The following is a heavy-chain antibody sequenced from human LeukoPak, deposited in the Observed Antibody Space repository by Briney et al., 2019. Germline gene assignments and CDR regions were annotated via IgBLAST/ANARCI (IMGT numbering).Heavy chain of an antibody. CDR3: TRSNDYSNSIFDY. CDR2: IYSGGHT. J-gene: IGHJ4*02. Sequence: GGSLRLSCAASGFTVNNNYMSWVRQAPGKGLEWVSVIYSGGHTYYADSVKGRFTIFRDNSKNTLYLQMNSLKIEDTAVYYCTRSNDYSNSIFDYWGQGILVTVSS. D-gene: IGHD4-11*01. CDR1: GFTVNNNY. V-gene: IGHV3-53*01.